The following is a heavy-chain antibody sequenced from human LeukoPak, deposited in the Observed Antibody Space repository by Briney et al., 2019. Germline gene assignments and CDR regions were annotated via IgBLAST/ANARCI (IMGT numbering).Heavy chain of an antibody. V-gene: IGHV1-24*01. D-gene: IGHD3-9*01. CDR2: FDPEDGKR. CDR3: ATDHPFRYFGEGVPFNI. Sequence: ASVKVSCKVSGDTLTELSIHWVRQAPGKGLQWMGSFDPEDGKRMYAQGFRGRVTMTEDTFTDTAYMDLSSLKSEDTAVYYCATDHPFRYFGEGVPFNIWGQGTMVTVSS. J-gene: IGHJ3*02. CDR1: GDTLTELS.